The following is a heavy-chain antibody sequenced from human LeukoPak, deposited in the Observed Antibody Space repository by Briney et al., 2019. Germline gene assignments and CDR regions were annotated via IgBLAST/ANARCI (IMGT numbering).Heavy chain of an antibody. D-gene: IGHD6-19*01. CDR3: ARESRVRPFGQAVAGPNTFDY. J-gene: IGHJ4*02. CDR2: IYHSGST. CDR1: GYSISSGYY. Sequence: SSETLSLTCTVSGYSISSGYYWGWIRQPPGKGLEWIGSIYHSGSTYYNPSLKSRVTISVDTSKNQFSLKLSSVTAADTAVYYCARESRVRPFGQAVAGPNTFDYWGQGTLVTVSS. V-gene: IGHV4-38-2*02.